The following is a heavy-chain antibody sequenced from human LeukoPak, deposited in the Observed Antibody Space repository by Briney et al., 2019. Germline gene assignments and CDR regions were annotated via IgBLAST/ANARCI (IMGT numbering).Heavy chain of an antibody. Sequence: GGSLRLSCAASGFTLSSYAMIWVRQAPGKGLDWVSGISGSGGSTYYADSVKGRFTISRDNSKNTLYLQMNSLRADDTAVYYCAKGGTAMVGLGFDYWGQGTLVTVSS. CDR1: GFTLSSYA. V-gene: IGHV3-23*01. D-gene: IGHD5-18*01. CDR2: ISGSGGST. CDR3: AKGGTAMVGLGFDY. J-gene: IGHJ4*02.